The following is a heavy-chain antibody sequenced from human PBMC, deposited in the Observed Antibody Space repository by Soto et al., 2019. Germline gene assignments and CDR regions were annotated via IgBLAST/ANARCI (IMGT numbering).Heavy chain of an antibody. J-gene: IGHJ4*02. V-gene: IGHV3-21*01. D-gene: IGHD6-13*01. CDR1: GFTFSSYS. Sequence: EVQLVESGGGLVKPGGSLRLSCAASGFTFSSYSMNWVRQAPGKGLEWVSSISSSSSYIYYADSVQGRFTISRDNAKNSLYLQVNSRRAEDTAVYYWAREGIAAARDYWGQGPLVTVSS. CDR2: ISSSSSYI. CDR3: AREGIAAARDY.